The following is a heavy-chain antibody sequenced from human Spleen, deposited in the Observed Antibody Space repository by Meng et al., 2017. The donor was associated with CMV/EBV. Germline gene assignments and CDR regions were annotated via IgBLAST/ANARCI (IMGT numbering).Heavy chain of an antibody. D-gene: IGHD6-19*01. CDR1: GFTFSTYW. CDR3: ARNSGWYRLDN. CDR2: INGDGSST. J-gene: IGHJ4*02. V-gene: IGHV3-74*01. Sequence: GESLKISCAASGFTFSTYWMYWVRQAPGKGLVWVSRINGDGSSTTYADSVKGRFTISRDNARNSLSLQMNSLRAEDTAVYYCARNSGWYRLDNWGQGILVTVSS.